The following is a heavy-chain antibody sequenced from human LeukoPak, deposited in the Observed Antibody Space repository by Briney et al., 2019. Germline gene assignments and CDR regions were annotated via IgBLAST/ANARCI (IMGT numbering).Heavy chain of an antibody. J-gene: IGHJ4*02. CDR2: ISWNSGSI. CDR3: ANCGLPGARYYFDY. V-gene: IGHV3-9*01. CDR1: GFTFDDYA. D-gene: IGHD2-21*01. Sequence: GRSLRLSCAASGFTFDDYAMHWVRQAPGKGLEWVSGISWNSGSIGYADSVKGRFTISRDNAKNSLYLQMNSLRAEDTAVYYCANCGLPGARYYFDYWGQGTLVTVSS.